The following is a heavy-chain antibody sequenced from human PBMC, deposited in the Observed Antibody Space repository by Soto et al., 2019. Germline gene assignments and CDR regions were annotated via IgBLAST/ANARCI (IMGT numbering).Heavy chain of an antibody. CDR1: GFTFDDYA. CDR3: AKDTGYCSGGSCYYFDY. J-gene: IGHJ4*02. V-gene: IGHV3-9*01. D-gene: IGHD2-15*01. CDR2: ISWNSGSI. Sequence: EVQLVESGGGLVQPGRSLRLSCAASGFTFDDYAMHWVRQAPGKGLEWVSGISWNSGSIGYADSVKGRFTISRDNAKNSLYLQMNSLRAEDTALYHCAKDTGYCSGGSCYYFDYWGQGTLVTVSS.